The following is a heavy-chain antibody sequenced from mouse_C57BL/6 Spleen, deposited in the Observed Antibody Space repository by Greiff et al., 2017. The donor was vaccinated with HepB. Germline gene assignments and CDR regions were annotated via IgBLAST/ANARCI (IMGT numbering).Heavy chain of an antibody. CDR1: GYTFTSYW. D-gene: IGHD1-1*01. CDR3: ARPGVADTRAMDY. CDR2: INPSNGGT. V-gene: IGHV1-53*01. Sequence: QVQLQQPGTELVKPGASVTLSCKASGYTFTSYWMHWVKQRPGQGLEWIGNINPSNGGTNYNEKFKSKATLTVDKSSNTAYMQLSSLTSEDSAVYYCARPGVADTRAMDYWGQGTSVTVSS. J-gene: IGHJ4*01.